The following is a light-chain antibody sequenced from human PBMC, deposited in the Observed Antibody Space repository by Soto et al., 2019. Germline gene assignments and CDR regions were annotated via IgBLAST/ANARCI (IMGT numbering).Light chain of an antibody. J-gene: IGKJ5*01. CDR3: QQSYSTPFT. Sequence: DIQMTQSPSSLSASVGDRVTITCRASQSISSYLNWYQQKPGKAPKLLIYGASSLQRGVPSRFSGSGSGTDFTLTISSLQPEDFATYYCQQSYSTPFTFGQGTRLEIK. CDR1: QSISSY. V-gene: IGKV1-39*01. CDR2: GAS.